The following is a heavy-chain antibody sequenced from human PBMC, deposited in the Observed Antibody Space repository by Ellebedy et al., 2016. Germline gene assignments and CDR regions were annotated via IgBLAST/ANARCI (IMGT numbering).Heavy chain of an antibody. V-gene: IGHV4-34*01. CDR1: GGSFSGYY. Sequence: SETLSLTCAVYGGSFSGYYWSWIRQPPGKGLEWIGEINHSGNTNYNPSLKSRVTISVDTSKNQFSLKVTSVTAADTAAYYCARAGYSSGWYSAFDYWGQGALVTVSS. CDR2: INHSGNT. D-gene: IGHD6-19*01. CDR3: ARAGYSSGWYSAFDY. J-gene: IGHJ4*02.